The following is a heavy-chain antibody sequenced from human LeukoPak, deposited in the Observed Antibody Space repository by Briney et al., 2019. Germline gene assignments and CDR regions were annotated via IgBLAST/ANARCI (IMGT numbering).Heavy chain of an antibody. CDR3: ARDRSIAAGRAREFDP. V-gene: IGHV1-2*02. D-gene: IGHD6-13*01. CDR2: INPNSGGT. J-gene: IGHJ5*02. Sequence: RASVKVSCMASGYTFTGYYMHWVRQAPGQGLEGMGWINPNSGGTNHAQKFQGRVTMTRDTSISTAYMELSRLRSDDTAVYYCARDRSIAAGRAREFDPWGQGTLVTVSS. CDR1: GYTFTGYY.